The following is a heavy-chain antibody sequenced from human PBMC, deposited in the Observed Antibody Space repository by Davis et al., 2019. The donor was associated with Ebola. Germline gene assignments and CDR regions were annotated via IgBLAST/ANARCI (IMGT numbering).Heavy chain of an antibody. Sequence: PSETLSLTCTVSGDSISSGGYYWSWIRQHPGKGLKWIGYINSRGNTYYNPSLKSRVSISVDTSKNQFSLRLSSLTPADTAVYYCAREARGLPYFDYWGQGSPVTVSS. CDR1: GDSISSGGYY. J-gene: IGHJ4*02. V-gene: IGHV4-31*03. D-gene: IGHD6-6*01. CDR3: AREARGLPYFDY. CDR2: INSRGNT.